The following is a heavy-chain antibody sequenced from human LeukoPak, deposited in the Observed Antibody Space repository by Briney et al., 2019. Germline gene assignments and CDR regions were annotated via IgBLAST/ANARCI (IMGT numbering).Heavy chain of an antibody. J-gene: IGHJ4*02. CDR1: GFTFSSYW. CDR2: IKQDGSEI. V-gene: IGHV3-7*01. CDR3: ARDSGTWSWSGGYFDY. Sequence: HTGGSLRLSCVVSGFTFSSYWMSWVRQAPGKGLEWVANIKQDGSEIYYVDSVRGRFTISRDNAKNSLHLQMNSLRAEDTAVYYCARDSGTWSWSGGYFDYWGQGTLVTVSS. D-gene: IGHD3-10*01.